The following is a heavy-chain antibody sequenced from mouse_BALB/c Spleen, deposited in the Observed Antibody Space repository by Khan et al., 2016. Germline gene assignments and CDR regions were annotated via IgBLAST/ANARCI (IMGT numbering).Heavy chain of an antibody. CDR2: IDPYNDGT. D-gene: IGHD2-13*01. J-gene: IGHJ2*01. CDR3: ARRGDTGTYLDY. V-gene: IGHV1S136*01. CDR1: GYTFTSYV. Sequence: VQLQQPGPELVKPGASVKMSCKSSGYTFTSYVMHWVKQKPGQGLEWIGYIDPYNDGTKYNEKFKGKATLTSDKSSSTAYMELSSLTSEDSAVYYCARRGDTGTYLDYWGQGTTLTVSS.